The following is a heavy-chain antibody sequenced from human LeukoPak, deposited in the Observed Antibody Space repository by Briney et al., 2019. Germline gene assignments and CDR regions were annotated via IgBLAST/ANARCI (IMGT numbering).Heavy chain of an antibody. CDR1: GFTFSSYA. Sequence: GGSLRLSCAASGFTFSSYAMSWVRQAPGKGLEWVANIKQDGSEKYYVDSVKGRFTISRDNAKNSLYLQMNSLRAEDTAVYYCARVGYDFWSGYYPLDYWGQGTLVTVSS. CDR3: ARVGYDFWSGYYPLDY. D-gene: IGHD3-3*01. V-gene: IGHV3-7*01. CDR2: IKQDGSEK. J-gene: IGHJ4*02.